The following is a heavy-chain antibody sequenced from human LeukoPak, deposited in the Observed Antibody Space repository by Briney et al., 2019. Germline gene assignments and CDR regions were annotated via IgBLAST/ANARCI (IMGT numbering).Heavy chain of an antibody. CDR1: GLTFSDHY. D-gene: IGHD6-13*01. V-gene: IGHV3-11*01. CDR3: ARERHGYFDY. J-gene: IGHJ4*02. Sequence: PGGSLRLSCAASGLTFSDHYMIWLRQAPGKGLEAISYISHSGETKYYADSVKGRLSISRDNAKSSLYLQMNSLRVEDTAVYYCARERHGYFDYWGQGTLVTVSS. CDR2: ISHSGETK.